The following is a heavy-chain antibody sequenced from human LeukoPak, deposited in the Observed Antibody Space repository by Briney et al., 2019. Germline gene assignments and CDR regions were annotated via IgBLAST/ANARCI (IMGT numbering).Heavy chain of an antibody. J-gene: IGHJ5*02. CDR2: IKQDGSEK. Sequence: PGGSLRLSCAASGFTFSSYWMSSVRQAPGKGLEWVANIKQDGSEKYYVDSVNGRFTISRDNAKNSLYLQMNSLRDEDTAVYYCAREISSWYRTEGRFDPWGQGTLVTVSS. CDR1: GFTFSSYW. V-gene: IGHV3-7*01. CDR3: AREISSWYRTEGRFDP. D-gene: IGHD6-13*01.